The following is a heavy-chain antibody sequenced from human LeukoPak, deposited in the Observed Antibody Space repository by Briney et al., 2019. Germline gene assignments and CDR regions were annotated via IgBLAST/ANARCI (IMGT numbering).Heavy chain of an antibody. D-gene: IGHD2-21*02. CDR2: ISSSSSTI. Sequence: GGSLRLSCAASGFTFSSYSMNWVRQAPGKGLEWVSYISSSSSTIYYADSVKGRLTISRDNAKNSLYLQMNSQRAEDTAVYYCARAEVVVTATRNYYYYYGMDVWGQGTTVTVSS. CDR3: ARAEVVVTATRNYYYYYGMDV. V-gene: IGHV3-48*04. CDR1: GFTFSSYS. J-gene: IGHJ6*02.